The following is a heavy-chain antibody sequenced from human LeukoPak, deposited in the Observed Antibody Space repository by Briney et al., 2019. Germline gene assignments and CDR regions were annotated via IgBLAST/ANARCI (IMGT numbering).Heavy chain of an antibody. D-gene: IGHD1-26*01. Sequence: GASVKVSCKASGYTFTRYDINWVRQATGQGLAWMGWMNPNSGNTGYAQKFQGRVTITRNTSISTAYMELSSLRSEDAAVYYCARGDTIVGATNLVDYWGQGTLVTVSS. CDR3: ARGDTIVGATNLVDY. J-gene: IGHJ4*02. CDR1: GYTFTRYD. CDR2: MNPNSGNT. V-gene: IGHV1-8*03.